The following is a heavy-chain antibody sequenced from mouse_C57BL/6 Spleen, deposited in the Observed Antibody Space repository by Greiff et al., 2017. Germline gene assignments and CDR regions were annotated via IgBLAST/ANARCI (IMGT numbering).Heavy chain of an antibody. CDR1: GYTFTDYY. J-gene: IGHJ1*03. Sequence: EVQLQQSGPELVKPGASVKISCKASGYTFTDYYMNWVKQSHGKSLEWIGDINPNNGGTSYNQKFKGKATLTVDKSSSTAYMELRSLTSEDSAVYYCARKLRYSYFDVWGTGTTVTVSS. D-gene: IGHD1-1*01. V-gene: IGHV1-26*01. CDR2: INPNNGGT. CDR3: ARKLRYSYFDV.